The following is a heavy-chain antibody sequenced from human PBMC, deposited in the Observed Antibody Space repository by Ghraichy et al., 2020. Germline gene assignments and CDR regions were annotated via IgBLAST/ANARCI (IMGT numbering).Heavy chain of an antibody. CDR1: GGSISSGSYY. CDR3: AGFLEWSHVGYYYYYMDV. D-gene: IGHD3-3*01. J-gene: IGHJ6*03. V-gene: IGHV4-61*02. CDR2: IYTSGST. Sequence: SETLSLTCTVSGGSISSGSYYWSWIRQPAGKGLEWIGRIYTSGSTNYNPSLKSRVTMSVDTSKNQFSLKLSSVTAADTAVYYCAGFLEWSHVGYYYYYMDVWGKGTTVTVSS.